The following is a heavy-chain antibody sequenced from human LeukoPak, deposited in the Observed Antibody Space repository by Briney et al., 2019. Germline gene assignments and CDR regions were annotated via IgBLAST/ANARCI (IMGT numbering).Heavy chain of an antibody. CDR2: IYYSGST. D-gene: IGHD3-22*01. J-gene: IGHJ4*02. CDR1: GGSISSGDYY. Sequence: SQTPSLTCTVSGGSISSGDYYWSWIRQPPGKGLEWIGYIYYSGSTYYNPSLKSRVTISVDTSKNQFSLKLSSVTAADTAVYYCAREGKNYYDSSGYYPDYWGQGTLVTVSS. V-gene: IGHV4-30-4*01. CDR3: AREGKNYYDSSGYYPDY.